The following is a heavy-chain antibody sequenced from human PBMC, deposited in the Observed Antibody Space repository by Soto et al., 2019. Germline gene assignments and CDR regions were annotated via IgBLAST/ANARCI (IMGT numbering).Heavy chain of an antibody. CDR3: ARAVGGDFGIDY. D-gene: IGHD4-17*01. V-gene: IGHV4-59*06. CDR2: IYYSGST. Sequence: PSETLSLTCTVSGGSISSYYWSWIRQHPGKGLEWIGYIYYSGSTYYNPSLKSRVTISVDTSKNQFSLKLSSVTAADTAVYYCARAVGGDFGIDYWGQGTLVTVSS. CDR1: GGSISSYY. J-gene: IGHJ4*02.